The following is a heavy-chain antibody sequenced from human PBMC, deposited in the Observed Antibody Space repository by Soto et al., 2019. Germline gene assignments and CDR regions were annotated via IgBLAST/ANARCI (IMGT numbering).Heavy chain of an antibody. V-gene: IGHV1-3*01. D-gene: IGHD2-15*01. CDR1: GYTFTSYA. CDR3: ARGVVVAATPPPGTAMAPYYYYGMDV. Sequence: ASVNVSCKASGYTFTSYAMHWVRQAPGQRLEWMGWINAGNGNTKYSQKFQGRVTITRDTSASTAYMELSSLRSEDTAVYYCARGVVVAATPPPGTAMAPYYYYGMDVWGQGTTVTVSS. J-gene: IGHJ6*02. CDR2: INAGNGNT.